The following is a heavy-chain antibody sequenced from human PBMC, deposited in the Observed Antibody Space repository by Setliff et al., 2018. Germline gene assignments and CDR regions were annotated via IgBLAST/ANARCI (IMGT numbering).Heavy chain of an antibody. J-gene: IGHJ4*02. CDR2: IYYSGNT. D-gene: IGHD3-22*01. V-gene: IGHV4-39*01. CDR1: GGSISSSSYY. CDR3: ASLPYYDSSGYSLSYY. Sequence: SETLSLTCTVSGGSISSSSYYWGWIRQPPGKGLEWIGSIYYSGNTYYNPSLKSRVTISVDTSKNQFSLKLSSVTAADTAVYYCASLPYYDSSGYSLSYYWGQGTLVTVSS.